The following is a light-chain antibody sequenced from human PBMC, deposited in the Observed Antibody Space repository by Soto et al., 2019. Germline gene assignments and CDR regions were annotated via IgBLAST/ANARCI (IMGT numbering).Light chain of an antibody. CDR1: QGIGDT. CDR3: QHYVTWPLT. CDR2: DTS. Sequence: EIVMTQSPLSLPVTPGEPASISCRASQGIGDTLAWYQQKPGQTPRLLIYDTSIRATGVPARFSGSRSGAEFTLTISSLQSEDFAVYYCQHYVTWPLTFGGGTKVDIK. J-gene: IGKJ4*01. V-gene: IGKV3-15*01.